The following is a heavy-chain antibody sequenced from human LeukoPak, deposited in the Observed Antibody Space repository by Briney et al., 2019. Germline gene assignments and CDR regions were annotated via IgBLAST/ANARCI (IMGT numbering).Heavy chain of an antibody. CDR2: IYYSGST. CDR3: ARGNWNDVVGYYFDY. D-gene: IGHD1-1*01. CDR1: GGSISSSSYY. V-gene: IGHV4-39*01. Sequence: SETLSLTCTVSGGSISSSSYYWGWIRQPPGKGLEWIGSIYYSGSTYSNPSLQSRVTISVDTSKNQFSLKLNSVTAADTAVYYCARGNWNDVVGYYFDYWGQGTLVTVSS. J-gene: IGHJ4*02.